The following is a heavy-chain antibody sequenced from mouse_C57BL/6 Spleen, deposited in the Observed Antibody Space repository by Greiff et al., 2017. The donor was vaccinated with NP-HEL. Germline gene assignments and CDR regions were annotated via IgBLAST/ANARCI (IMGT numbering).Heavy chain of an antibody. D-gene: IGHD1-1*01. V-gene: IGHV5-9*01. CDR1: GFTFSSYT. CDR2: ISGGGGNT. J-gene: IGHJ2*01. Sequence: EVQRVESGGGLVKPGGSLKLSCAASGFTFSSYTMSWVRQTPEKRLEWVATISGGGGNTYYPDSVKGRFTISRDNAKNTLYLQMSSLRSEDTALYYCARTLNYYGSSCFDYWGQGTTLTVSS. CDR3: ARTLNYYGSSCFDY.